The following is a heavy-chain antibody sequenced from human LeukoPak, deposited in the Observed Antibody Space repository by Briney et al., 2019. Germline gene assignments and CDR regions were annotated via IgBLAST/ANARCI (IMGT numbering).Heavy chain of an antibody. CDR3: ARGPTYYYDSSGYP. V-gene: IGHV4-4*07. CDR1: NGSISIYY. J-gene: IGHJ5*02. Sequence: PSETLSLTCTVSNGSISIYYWSWVRQPAGKGLEWIGRISASGSTNYNPSLKSRVTMSLDTSKNQFSLKLSSVTAADTAVYYCARGPTYYYDSSGYPWGQGTLVTVSS. CDR2: ISASGST. D-gene: IGHD3-22*01.